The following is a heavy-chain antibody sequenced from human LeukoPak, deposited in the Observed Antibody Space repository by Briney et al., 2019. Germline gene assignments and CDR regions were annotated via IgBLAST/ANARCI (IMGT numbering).Heavy chain of an antibody. CDR2: IYPGDSDT. Sequence: GKSLKISGKGSGYSFTGYWIAWIRQMPGKGLELMGIIYPGDSDTRYSPSFQCQITISDDKSISAAYLQWSSLTASDSAMYYCARQDGFAQYYCDWWGQGTVVTVSS. V-gene: IGHV5-51*01. D-gene: IGHD6-19*01. CDR1: GYSFTGYW. J-gene: IGHJ4*02. CDR3: ARQDGFAQYYCDW.